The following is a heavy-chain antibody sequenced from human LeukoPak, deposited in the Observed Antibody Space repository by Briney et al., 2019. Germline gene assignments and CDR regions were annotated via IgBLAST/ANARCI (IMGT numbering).Heavy chain of an antibody. D-gene: IGHD3-10*01. V-gene: IGHV1-2*02. Sequence: ASVKVSCKASGYTFTGYYMHWVGPAPGQGLDWMGWINPNSGGTNYAQKFQGRVTMTRHTSISTDYMALSRLRSDDTAVYYCARGPMVRGVIISRNFDHWGQGTLVTVSS. J-gene: IGHJ4*02. CDR2: INPNSGGT. CDR1: GYTFTGYY. CDR3: ARGPMVRGVIISRNFDH.